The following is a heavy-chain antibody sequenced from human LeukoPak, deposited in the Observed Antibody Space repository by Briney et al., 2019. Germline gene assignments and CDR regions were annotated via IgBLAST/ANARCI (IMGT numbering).Heavy chain of an antibody. CDR2: IYYSGST. D-gene: IGHD2-15*01. V-gene: IGHV4-31*03. CDR1: GGSISSGGYY. Sequence: SQTLSLTCTVSGGSISSGGYYWSWIRQHPGKGLEWIGYIYYSGSTNYNPSLKSRVTISVDTSKNQFSLKLSSVTAADTAVYYCARGYRYCSGGSCYLNWFDPWGQGTLVTVSS. CDR3: ARGYRYCSGGSCYLNWFDP. J-gene: IGHJ5*02.